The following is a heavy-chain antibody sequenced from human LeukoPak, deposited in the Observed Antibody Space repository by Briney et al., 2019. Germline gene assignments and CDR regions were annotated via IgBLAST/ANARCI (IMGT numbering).Heavy chain of an antibody. CDR3: ARAPILVGATAYLDY. V-gene: IGHV1-69*06. Sequence: SVKVSCKASGGTFSSYAISWVRQAPGQGLEWMGGIIPIFGTANYAQKFQGRVTITADKSTSTAYMELSSLRSEGTAVYYCARAPILVGATAYLDYWGQGTLVTVSS. D-gene: IGHD1-26*01. CDR2: IIPIFGTA. J-gene: IGHJ4*02. CDR1: GGTFSSYA.